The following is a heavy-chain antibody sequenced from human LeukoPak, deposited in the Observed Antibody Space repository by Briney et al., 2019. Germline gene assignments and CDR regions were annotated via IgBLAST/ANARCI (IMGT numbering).Heavy chain of an antibody. CDR2: ISWNGGFM. CDR3: AKVRGTFSSGFYFDS. J-gene: IGHJ4*02. Sequence: GGSLRLSCAGSGVKFDDYAIHWVRQPPGKGLEWVAIISWNGGFMDYADSVKGRFTISRDNVKHSLYLAMNSLRPEDTAFYYCAKVRGTFSSGFYFDSWGQGTLVTVSS. D-gene: IGHD6-19*01. CDR1: GVKFDDYA. V-gene: IGHV3-9*01.